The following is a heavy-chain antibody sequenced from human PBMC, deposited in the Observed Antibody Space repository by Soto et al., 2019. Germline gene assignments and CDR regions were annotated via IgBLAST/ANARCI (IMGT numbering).Heavy chain of an antibody. Sequence: GASVKVSCKASGYTFTSYGISWVRQAPGQGLEWMGWISAYNGNTNYAQKLQGRVTMTTDTSTSTAYMELRSLRSDDTAVYYCAREGLGGLLWFGELSRTPYYYYGMDVWGQGTTVTVSS. D-gene: IGHD3-10*01. J-gene: IGHJ6*02. CDR3: AREGLGGLLWFGELSRTPYYYYGMDV. CDR1: GYTFTSYG. V-gene: IGHV1-18*01. CDR2: ISAYNGNT.